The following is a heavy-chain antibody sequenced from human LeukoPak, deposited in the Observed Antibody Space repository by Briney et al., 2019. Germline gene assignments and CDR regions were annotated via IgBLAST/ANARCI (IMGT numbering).Heavy chain of an antibody. CDR3: ATYNWGTPRDY. J-gene: IGHJ4*02. Sequence: GGSLRLSCAASGFTFSSYWMYWVRQTPGEGLVWVSRISPDGSETVNADSVEGRFTISRDNAKNTLFLQMNRLRVEDTAVYYCATYNWGTPRDYWGQGALVTVSS. CDR1: GFTFSSYW. D-gene: IGHD7-27*01. CDR2: ISPDGSET. V-gene: IGHV3-74*01.